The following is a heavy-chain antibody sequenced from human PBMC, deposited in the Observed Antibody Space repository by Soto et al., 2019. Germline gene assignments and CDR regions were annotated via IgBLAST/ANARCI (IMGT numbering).Heavy chain of an antibody. CDR3: VTSPATGVDY. V-gene: IGHV3-74*01. J-gene: IGHJ4*02. CDR1: GFTFSSYR. Sequence: EVQLVESGGAMVQPGGSLRLSCAASGFTFSSYRMHWVRQAPVKGLVWVSRINSDGSSTRYADSVKGRFTISRDNAKNTLYLQMNSLRAEDTAVYYCVTSPATGVDYWGQGTLVTVSS. CDR2: INSDGSST. D-gene: IGHD7-27*01.